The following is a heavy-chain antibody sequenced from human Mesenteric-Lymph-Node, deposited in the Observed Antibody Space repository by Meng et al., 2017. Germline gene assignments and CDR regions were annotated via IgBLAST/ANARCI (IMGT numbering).Heavy chain of an antibody. CDR1: GYTFNSRH. Sequence: QLQLVQSGAEGKMAGASLKVSWKTSGYTFNSRHINWVRQATGQGLEWMGWMNPYNGDTGFAQKFQGRLTLTSDTSMNTAYMELTSLTSEDTAVYYCARGGDDGVDFWGQGTLVTVSS. D-gene: IGHD5-24*01. CDR3: ARGGDDGVDF. J-gene: IGHJ4*02. V-gene: IGHV1-8*01. CDR2: MNPYNGDT.